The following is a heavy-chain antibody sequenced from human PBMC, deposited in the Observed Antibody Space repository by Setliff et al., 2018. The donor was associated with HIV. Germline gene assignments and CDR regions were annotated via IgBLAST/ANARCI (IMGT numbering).Heavy chain of an antibody. J-gene: IGHJ4*02. D-gene: IGHD3-16*01. CDR1: GGTFSSYA. CDR3: ARQPYYDDDGTNLPSEWRVLG. V-gene: IGHV1-69*10. Sequence: SVKVSCKASGGTFSSYAISWVRQAPGQGLEWMGGLIPIVDITKSTQKFRDRVTFTADESTSTAYMELNSLRSDDAAVYYCARQPYYDDDGTNLPSEWRVLGWGQGTLVTVSS. CDR2: LIPIVDIT.